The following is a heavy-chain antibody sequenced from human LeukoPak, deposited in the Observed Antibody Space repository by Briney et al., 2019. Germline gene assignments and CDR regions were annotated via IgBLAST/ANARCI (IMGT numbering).Heavy chain of an antibody. CDR1: GGSISRGGYY. J-gene: IGHJ4*02. Sequence: SQTLSPTCTVSGGSISRGGYYWSWIRQHPGKGLEWIGYIYYSGSTYYNPSLKSRVTISVDTSKNQFSLKLSPVTAADTAVYYCARHLCSGTLGVFDSWGQGTLVTVSS. D-gene: IGHD3-3*02. CDR2: IYYSGST. V-gene: IGHV4-31*03. CDR3: ARHLCSGTLGVFDS.